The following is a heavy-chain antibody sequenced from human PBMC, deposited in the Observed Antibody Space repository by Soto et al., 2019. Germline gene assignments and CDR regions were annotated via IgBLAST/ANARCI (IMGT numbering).Heavy chain of an antibody. D-gene: IGHD6-25*01. V-gene: IGHV1-46*01. CDR2: INPSGGST. Sequence: GASVKVSCKASGYTFTSYYMHWVRQAPGQGLEWMGIINPSGGSTSYAQKFQGRVTMTRDTSTSTVYMELSSLRSEDTAVYYCASHTLSGHDVFDFWGQGTMAPV. CDR3: ASHTLSGHDVFDF. CDR1: GYTFTSYY. J-gene: IGHJ3*01.